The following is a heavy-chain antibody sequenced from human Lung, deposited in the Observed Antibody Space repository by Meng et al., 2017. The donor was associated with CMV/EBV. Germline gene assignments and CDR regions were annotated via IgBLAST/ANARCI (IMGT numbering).Heavy chain of an antibody. Sequence: LNASGHTLGKPSQPVTLTCTFSGFSLTTSGEGVAWSRQSPGEALEWLGIIYWDDDKKYSPSLRTRLTITKDTSKNQVVLTMTNMDPVDTATYYCTHTTRSSWGHFLEWPTFDYWGQGTLVTVSS. CDR3: THTTRSSWGHFLEWPTFDY. V-gene: IGHV2-5*02. J-gene: IGHJ4*02. CDR1: GFSLTTSGEG. D-gene: IGHD3-3*01. CDR2: IYWDDDK.